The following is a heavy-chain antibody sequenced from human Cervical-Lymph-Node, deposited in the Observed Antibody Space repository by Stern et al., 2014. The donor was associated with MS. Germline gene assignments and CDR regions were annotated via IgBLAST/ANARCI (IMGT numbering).Heavy chain of an antibody. Sequence: QDQLVQSGAEVKKPGASVKVSCKTSGYTFSTYGITWVRQAPGQGPEWMGWISGHNGNTNFAERFQGRLTMTTDTSTRTAYMELRSLRYDDTAVYFCARDPGGYFHGMDVWGQGTTVTVSS. J-gene: IGHJ6*02. CDR3: ARDPGGYFHGMDV. D-gene: IGHD3-10*01. V-gene: IGHV1-18*01. CDR1: GYTFSTYG. CDR2: ISGHNGNT.